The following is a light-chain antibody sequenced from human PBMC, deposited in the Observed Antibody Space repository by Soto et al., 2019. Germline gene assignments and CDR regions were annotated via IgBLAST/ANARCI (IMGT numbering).Light chain of an antibody. J-gene: IGKJ5*01. CDR3: QQYNNWPPIT. CDR1: QSVSSN. Sequence: EIVLRRSPGTLSLSPGERATLSCRASQSVSSNLAWYQQKPGQAPRLLIFGASTRATGIPARFSGSESGTEFTLTISSLQSEDFAVYYCQQYNNWPPITFGQGTRLEI. CDR2: GAS. V-gene: IGKV3-15*01.